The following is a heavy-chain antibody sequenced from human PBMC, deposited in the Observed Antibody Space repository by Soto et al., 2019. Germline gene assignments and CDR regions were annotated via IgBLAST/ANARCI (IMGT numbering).Heavy chain of an antibody. V-gene: IGHV4-31*03. CDR2: IYPSGST. CDR1: GDSINSGGSY. D-gene: IGHD4-17*01. CDR3: ARAVTPHYFDY. J-gene: IGHJ4*02. Sequence: SETLSLTCTVSGDSINSGGSYWSWIRQHPGKGLAFIGYIYPSGSTYYNPSLKSRVTISLDTSKNQFSLNLSSVTAADTAVYYCARAVTPHYFDYWGQGTLVTVSS.